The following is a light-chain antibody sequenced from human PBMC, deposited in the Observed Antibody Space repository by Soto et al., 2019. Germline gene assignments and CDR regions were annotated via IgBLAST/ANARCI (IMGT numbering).Light chain of an antibody. CDR2: EVT. CDR1: SSDVGGFNY. V-gene: IGLV2-8*01. CDR3: SSYAGSNNPLFV. J-gene: IGLJ1*01. Sequence: QSALTQPPSASGSPGQSITISCTGTSSDVGGFNYVSWHQQHPGKAPKVIIYEVTKRPSGVPDRFSGSESANTASLTVSGLQAEDEADYYCSSYAGSNNPLFVFGTGTKVTVL.